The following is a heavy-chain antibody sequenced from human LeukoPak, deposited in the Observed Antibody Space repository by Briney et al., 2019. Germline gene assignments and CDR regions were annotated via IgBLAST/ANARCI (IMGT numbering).Heavy chain of an antibody. Sequence: GGSLRLSCAASGFIFNTYEMNWVRQAPGKGLDGVSYISSSGNTIYYADSVKGRFTISRDNAKNSLYLRMNSLRAEDTAVYYCATTGTVGIWGQGTMVTVSS. V-gene: IGHV3-48*03. CDR3: ATTGTVGI. J-gene: IGHJ3*02. D-gene: IGHD1-7*01. CDR2: ISSSGNTI. CDR1: GFIFNTYE.